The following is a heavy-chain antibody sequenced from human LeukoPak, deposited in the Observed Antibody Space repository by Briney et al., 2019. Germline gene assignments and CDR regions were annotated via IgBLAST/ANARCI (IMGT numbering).Heavy chain of an antibody. CDR1: GFAFSDFW. D-gene: IGHD6-13*01. Sequence: GGSLRLSCAVSGFAFSDFWMNWVRRSPGKGLEWVASINQNGGETSYVDSVKGRFTISRDNPKNSLYLQMSSLRAEDTAVYYCARDGTAPGLYFDLWGQGTLVTVSS. J-gene: IGHJ4*03. V-gene: IGHV3-7*01. CDR3: ARDGTAPGLYFDL. CDR2: INQNGGET.